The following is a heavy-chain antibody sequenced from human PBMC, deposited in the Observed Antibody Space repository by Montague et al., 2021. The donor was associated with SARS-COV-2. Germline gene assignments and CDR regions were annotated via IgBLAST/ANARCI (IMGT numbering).Heavy chain of an antibody. CDR2: ISRGSSYI. CDR3: ASSIPGAGVGDAFDV. D-gene: IGHD6-13*01. V-gene: IGHV3-21*01. CDR1: GFTLSSYT. J-gene: IGHJ3*01. Sequence: SLRLSCPASGFTLSSYTLNWVRQAPGKGLEWVSSISRGSSYIHYADSVKGRFTISRDNAKNSLYLQMNSLRAEDTAVYYCASSIPGAGVGDAFDVWGQGTIVTVSS.